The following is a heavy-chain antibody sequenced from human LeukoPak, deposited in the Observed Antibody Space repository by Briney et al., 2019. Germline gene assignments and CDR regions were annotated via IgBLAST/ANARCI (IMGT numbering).Heavy chain of an antibody. CDR1: GFTFSSYG. D-gene: IGHD3-16*02. CDR3: ARDRDSYRLDY. J-gene: IGHJ4*02. Sequence: SGRSLRLSCAASGFTFSSYGMHWVRQAPGKGLEWVAGVANDGSRTHYADSVKGRFTIPRDNSKNTLSLQMNSLGAQDTAVYYCARDRDSYRLDYWGQGTLVTVSS. CDR2: VANDGSRT. V-gene: IGHV3-30*03.